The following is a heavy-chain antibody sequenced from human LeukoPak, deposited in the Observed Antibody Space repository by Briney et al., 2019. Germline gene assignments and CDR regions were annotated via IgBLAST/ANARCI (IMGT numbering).Heavy chain of an antibody. CDR1: GFTFSSYG. D-gene: IGHD3-22*01. V-gene: IGHV3-33*06. CDR2: IWYGGSNK. Sequence: GXSLRLSCAASGFTFSSYGMHWVRQAPGKGLEWVAVIWYGGSNKYYADSVKGRFTISRDNSKNTLYLQMNSLRAEDTAVYYCAKDQARNYYDSSGFDYWGQGTLVTVSS. CDR3: AKDQARNYYDSSGFDY. J-gene: IGHJ4*02.